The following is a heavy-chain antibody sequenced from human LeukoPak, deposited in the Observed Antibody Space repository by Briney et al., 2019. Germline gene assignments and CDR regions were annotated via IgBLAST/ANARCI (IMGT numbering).Heavy chain of an antibody. CDR1: GFTFSSLA. CDR2: IYTGGNT. CDR3: ARGDDSGYYDYFDY. J-gene: IGHJ4*02. D-gene: IGHD3-22*01. Sequence: GGSLRLSCTASGFTFSSLAMHWVRQAPGKGLEWVSTIYTGGNTYYAASVKGRFTISRDFSKNTVFLHMNSLRAEDTAMYYCARGDDSGYYDYFDYWGQGALVTVSS. V-gene: IGHV3-53*01.